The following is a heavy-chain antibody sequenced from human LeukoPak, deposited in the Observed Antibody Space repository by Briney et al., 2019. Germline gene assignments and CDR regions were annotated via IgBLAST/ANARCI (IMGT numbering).Heavy chain of an antibody. D-gene: IGHD6-13*01. CDR1: GGTFSTYV. J-gene: IGHJ4*02. CDR2: ISAYNGNT. Sequence: GASVKVSCKASGGTFSTYVISWVRQAPGQGLEWMGWISAYNGNTNYAQKLQGRVTMTTDTSTSTAYMELRSLRSDDTAVYYCARVQYSSWFFDYWGQGTLVTVSS. V-gene: IGHV1-18*01. CDR3: ARVQYSSWFFDY.